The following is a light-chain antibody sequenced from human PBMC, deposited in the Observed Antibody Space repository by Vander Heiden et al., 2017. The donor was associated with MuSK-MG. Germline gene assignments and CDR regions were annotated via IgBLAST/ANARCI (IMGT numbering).Light chain of an antibody. CDR2: YDD. V-gene: IGLV1-36*01. CDR3: AAWDDSLNGVV. CDR1: SSNIGNNA. J-gene: IGLJ2*01. Sequence: QSVLTPPPSVSEAPRQRVTISCSGSSSNIGNNAVNWYQQLPGKAPKLLIYYDDLRPSGVADRFSGSKSGTSASLAISGLQSEDEADYYCAAWDDSLNGVVFGGGTKLTVL.